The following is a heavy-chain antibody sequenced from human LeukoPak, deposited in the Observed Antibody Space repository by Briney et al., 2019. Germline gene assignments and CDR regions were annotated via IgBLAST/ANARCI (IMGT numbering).Heavy chain of an antibody. CDR1: GFSFSDFT. J-gene: IGHJ4*02. V-gene: IGHV3-48*04. Sequence: GGSLRLSCAASGFSFSDFTMNWVRQAPGTGLEWVSYIGSVTSSMYYADSVKGRFAISRDNAKNSLYLQMNSLRVEDTAVYYCTRATREYVGGSYRSLDHWGQGTLVTVSS. D-gene: IGHD3-16*02. CDR2: IGSVTSSM. CDR3: TRATREYVGGSYRSLDH.